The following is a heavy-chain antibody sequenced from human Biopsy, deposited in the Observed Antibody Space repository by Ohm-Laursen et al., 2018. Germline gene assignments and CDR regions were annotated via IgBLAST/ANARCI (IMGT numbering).Heavy chain of an antibody. Sequence: SLRLSCSASGFSFSDYYMIWIRQAPGKGLEWVSYTSSSGRTMYYADSVKGRFTISRDNANRSLYLQMNSLRAEDTAVYYCATTRSFDNWGQGTLVTVSS. J-gene: IGHJ4*02. D-gene: IGHD5-24*01. V-gene: IGHV3-11*01. CDR1: GFSFSDYY. CDR3: ATTRSFDN. CDR2: TSSSGRTM.